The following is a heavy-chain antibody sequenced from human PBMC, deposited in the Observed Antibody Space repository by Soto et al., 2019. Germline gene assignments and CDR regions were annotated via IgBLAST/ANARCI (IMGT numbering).Heavy chain of an antibody. CDR3: AMGNVDTAMVTGFYFDY. D-gene: IGHD5-18*01. J-gene: IGHJ4*02. CDR2: IYYSGST. CDR1: GGSVSSGSYY. V-gene: IGHV4-61*01. Sequence: SETLSLTCTVSGGSVSSGSYYWSWIRQPPGKGLEWIGYIYYSGSTNYNPSLKSRVTISVDTSKNLFSLKLSSVTAADTAVYYCAMGNVDTAMVTGFYFDYWGQGALVTLSS.